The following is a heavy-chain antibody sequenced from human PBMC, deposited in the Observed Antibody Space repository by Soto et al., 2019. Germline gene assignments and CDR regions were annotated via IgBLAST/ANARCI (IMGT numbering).Heavy chain of an antibody. J-gene: IGHJ3*02. D-gene: IGHD3-3*01. Sequence: LGGSLRLSCAASGFTFDDYAMHWVRQAPGKGLEWVSGISWNSGSIGYADSVKGRFTISRDNAKNSLYLQMNSLRAEDTALYYCAKETTIFGVVILFGGAFDIWGQGTMVTVSS. CDR3: AKETTIFGVVILFGGAFDI. CDR2: ISWNSGSI. V-gene: IGHV3-9*01. CDR1: GFTFDDYA.